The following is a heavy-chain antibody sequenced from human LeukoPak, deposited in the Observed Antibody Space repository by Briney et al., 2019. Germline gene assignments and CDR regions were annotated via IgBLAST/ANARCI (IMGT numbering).Heavy chain of an antibody. CDR1: GFTFSNYE. V-gene: IGHV3-48*03. D-gene: IGHD2-2*01. J-gene: IGHJ3*01. Sequence: GGSLRLSCAASGFTFSNYEMNWVRQAPGKGLEWISYIHSSGSTTFYADSVKGRFTISRDNAKNSMYVQMNSLRAEDTGVYYCARGGGAQYLLNAFDVWGLGTLVTVSS. CDR3: ARGGGAQYLLNAFDV. CDR2: IHSSGSTT.